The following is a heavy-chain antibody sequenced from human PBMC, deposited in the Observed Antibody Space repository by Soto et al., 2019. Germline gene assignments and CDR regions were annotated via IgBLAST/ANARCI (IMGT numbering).Heavy chain of an antibody. CDR1: EFSFSAYG. CDR2: ISYDGNDK. V-gene: IGHV3-30*03. Sequence: QVQLVESGGGVVRPGRSLRLSCVASEFSFSAYGMHWVRLAPGTGLQWVAVISYDGNDKYYADSVKGRFTISRDDSKNTLYLQMNSLRREDTAIYYCARRKTVTTGHYYYYIDVWGKGTTVTVSS. CDR3: ARRKTVTTGHYYYYIDV. J-gene: IGHJ6*03. D-gene: IGHD4-17*01.